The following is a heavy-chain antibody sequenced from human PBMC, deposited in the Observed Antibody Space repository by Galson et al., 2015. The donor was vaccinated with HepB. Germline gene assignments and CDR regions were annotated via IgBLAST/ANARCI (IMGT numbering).Heavy chain of an antibody. Sequence: SLRLSCAASGFTFSSYGMHWVRQAPGKGLEWVAVIWYDGSNKYYADSVKGRFTISRDNSKNTLYLQMNSLRAEDTAVYYCARAEVWSNYFDYWGQGTLVTVSS. CDR1: GFTFSSYG. J-gene: IGHJ4*02. V-gene: IGHV3-33*01. CDR3: ARAEVWSNYFDY. CDR2: IWYDGSNK. D-gene: IGHD3-10*01.